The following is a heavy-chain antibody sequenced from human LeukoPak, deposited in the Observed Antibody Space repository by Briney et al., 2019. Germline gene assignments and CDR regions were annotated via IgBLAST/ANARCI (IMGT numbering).Heavy chain of an antibody. CDR1: GFTFSSYA. Sequence: GGSLRLSCAASGFTFSSYAMSWVRHAPGKRLEWVSAITGSGGSTYYADSVKGRFTISRDNSKNTLYLQMNSLRAEDTAVYYCARRAGAYSHPYDYWGQGTLVTVSS. CDR3: ARRAGAYSHPYDY. J-gene: IGHJ4*02. D-gene: IGHD4/OR15-4a*01. CDR2: ITGSGGST. V-gene: IGHV3-23*01.